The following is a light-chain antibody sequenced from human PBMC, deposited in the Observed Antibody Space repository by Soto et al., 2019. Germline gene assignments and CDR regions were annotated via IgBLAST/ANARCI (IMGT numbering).Light chain of an antibody. CDR3: QQYNDWPLT. J-gene: IGKJ4*01. V-gene: IGKV3-15*01. CDR2: GAF. CDR1: QRVNSN. Sequence: EIVMTQSPATLSVSPGERATLSCRASQRVNSNLAWYQQKPGQAPRLLIYGAFTRATGIPARFSGSGSGTEFTLTISSLQSEDFAVYYCQQYNDWPLTFGGGTKVEIK.